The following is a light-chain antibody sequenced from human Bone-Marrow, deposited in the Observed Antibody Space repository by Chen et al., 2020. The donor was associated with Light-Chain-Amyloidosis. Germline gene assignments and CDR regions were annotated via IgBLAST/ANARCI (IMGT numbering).Light chain of an antibody. V-gene: IGLV3-25*03. CDR1: DLPKKY. CDR3: QSADSSGTYEVI. Sequence: SYELTQPPSVSVSPGQTARISGSGDDLPKKYAYWYQQKPGQAPVLVIHRDTERPSGISERFSGSSSVPTATLTISGVQAEDEADYHCQSADSSGTYEVIFGGGTKLTVL. CDR2: RDT. J-gene: IGLJ2*01.